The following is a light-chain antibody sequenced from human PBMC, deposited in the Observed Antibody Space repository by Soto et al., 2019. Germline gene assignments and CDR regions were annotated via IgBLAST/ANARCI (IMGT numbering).Light chain of an antibody. CDR3: QQFSAYPLT. CDR2: VAS. CDR1: QGISSY. V-gene: IGKV1-9*01. J-gene: IGKJ4*01. Sequence: DIQLTQSPSFLSASVGDRVTITCRASQGISSYLAWYQQKSGKAPKLLIYVASTLQNGLPSRFSGSGSGTEFTLTISSLQPEDFATYYCQQFSAYPLTFGGGTKVEIK.